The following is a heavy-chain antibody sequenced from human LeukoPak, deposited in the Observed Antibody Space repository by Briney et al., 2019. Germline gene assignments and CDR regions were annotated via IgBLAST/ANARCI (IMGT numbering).Heavy chain of an antibody. CDR3: ARDRDWLRDFDY. CDR1: GFTFRNYA. J-gene: IGHJ4*02. Sequence: PGGSLRLSCAASGFTFRNYAMHWVHQAPGKGLEWVAVTSYDESTKYYVDSVKGRFTISRDNSKNTLFLQMNSLRDEDTALYYCARDRDWLRDFDYWGQGTLVTVSS. V-gene: IGHV3-30-3*01. CDR2: TSYDESTK. D-gene: IGHD5-12*01.